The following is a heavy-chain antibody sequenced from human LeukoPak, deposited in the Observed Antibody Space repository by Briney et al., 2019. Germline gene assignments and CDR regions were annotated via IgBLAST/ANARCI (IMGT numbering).Heavy chain of an antibody. J-gene: IGHJ4*02. CDR3: ARGMGGIVGAKLPLDY. V-gene: IGHV1-69*13. Sequence: GASVKVSCKASGGTFSSYAISWVRQAPGQGLEWMGGIIPIFGTANYAQKFQGRVTITADESTSTAYMELSSLRSEDTAVYYCARGMGGIVGAKLPLDYWGQGTLVTVSS. CDR1: GGTFSSYA. CDR2: IIPIFGTA. D-gene: IGHD1-26*01.